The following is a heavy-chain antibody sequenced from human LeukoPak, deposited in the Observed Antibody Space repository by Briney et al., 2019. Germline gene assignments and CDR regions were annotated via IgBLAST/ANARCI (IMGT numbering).Heavy chain of an antibody. CDR2: FDPEDGET. D-gene: IGHD4-17*01. CDR1: GYTLTELS. Sequence: ASVKVSCKVSGYTLTELSMHWVRQAPGKGLEWMGGFDPEDGETIYAQKFQGRVTMTEDTSTSTAYMELRSLRSDDTAVYYCARGNYGDEVMGYWGQGTLVTVSS. CDR3: ARGNYGDEVMGY. V-gene: IGHV1-24*01. J-gene: IGHJ4*02.